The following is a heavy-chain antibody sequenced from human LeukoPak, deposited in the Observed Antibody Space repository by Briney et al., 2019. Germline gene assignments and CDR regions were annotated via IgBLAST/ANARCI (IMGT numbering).Heavy chain of an antibody. CDR3: ARQYYYDSSNLLGMDV. CDR2: IYPGDSET. CDR1: GYIFTNYW. Sequence: GESLKISCKGSGYIFTNYWIGWVRQMPGKGLEWMGIIYPGDSETRYSPSFQGQVTISADKSISTAYLQWSSLKASDTAMYYCARQYYYDSSNLLGMDVWGQGTTVTVSS. V-gene: IGHV5-51*01. D-gene: IGHD3-22*01. J-gene: IGHJ6*02.